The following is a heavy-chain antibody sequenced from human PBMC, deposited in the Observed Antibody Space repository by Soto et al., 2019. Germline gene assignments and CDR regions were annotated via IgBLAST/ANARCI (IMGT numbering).Heavy chain of an antibody. CDR1: GFTFSSYA. J-gene: IGHJ2*01. CDR3: ARGYCTNGVCRAYWYFDL. CDR2: ISGSGGST. V-gene: IGHV3-23*01. Sequence: GSLRLSCAASGFTFSSYAMSWVRQAPGKGLEWVSAISGSGGSTYYADSVKGRFTISRDNSKNTLYLQMNSLRAEDTAVYYCARGYCTNGVCRAYWYFDLWGRGTLVTVSS. D-gene: IGHD2-8*01.